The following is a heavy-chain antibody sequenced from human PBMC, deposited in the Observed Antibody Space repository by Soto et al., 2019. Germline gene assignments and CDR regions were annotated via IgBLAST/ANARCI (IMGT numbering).Heavy chain of an antibody. V-gene: IGHV4-59*01. CDR2: IYYSGST. CDR1: GGSISSYY. Sequence: SETLSLTCTVSGGSISSYYWSWIRQPPGKGLEWIGYIYYSGSTNYNPSLKSRVTISVDTSKNQFSLKLSSVTAADTAVYYCARERWLQWGFDYWGQGTLVTVSS. CDR3: ARERWLQWGFDY. D-gene: IGHD5-12*01. J-gene: IGHJ4*02.